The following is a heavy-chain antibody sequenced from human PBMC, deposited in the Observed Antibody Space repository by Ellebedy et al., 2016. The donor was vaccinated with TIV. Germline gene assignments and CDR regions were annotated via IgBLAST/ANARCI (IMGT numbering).Heavy chain of an antibody. J-gene: IGHJ6*02. Sequence: SETLSLXXNVSGGSISGTYTSYYWGWIRQPPGKGLEWIGSIYASGRTHYNPSLKSRVTISVDTSKNQFSLKLSSVTAADTAVYYCARYRSGIVVVPAHYGMDVWGQGTTVTVSS. V-gene: IGHV4-39*01. CDR2: IYASGRT. D-gene: IGHD2-2*01. CDR3: ARYRSGIVVVPAHYGMDV. CDR1: GGSISGTYTSYY.